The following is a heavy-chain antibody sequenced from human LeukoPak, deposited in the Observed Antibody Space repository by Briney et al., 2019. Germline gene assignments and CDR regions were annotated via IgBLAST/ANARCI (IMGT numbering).Heavy chain of an antibody. V-gene: IGHV3-21*01. CDR2: ISSSSSYI. CDR1: GFTFSSYS. Sequence: GGSLRLSCAASGFTFSSYSMNWVRQAPGKGLEWVSSISSSSSYIYYADSVKGRFTISRDNAKNSLYLQMNSLRAEDTAVYYCARGVLGVAPYDYWGQGTLVTVSS. J-gene: IGHJ4*02. D-gene: IGHD3-3*01. CDR3: ARGVLGVAPYDY.